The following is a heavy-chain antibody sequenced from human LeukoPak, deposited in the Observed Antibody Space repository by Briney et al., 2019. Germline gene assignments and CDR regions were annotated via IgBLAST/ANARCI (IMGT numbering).Heavy chain of an antibody. CDR1: GFTFSSYN. V-gene: IGHV3-48*01. J-gene: IGHJ6*03. D-gene: IGHD2-15*01. CDR3: AREAATPYQYYYMDV. CDR2: ISSSSRTM. Sequence: GGSLRLSCAASGFTFSSYNMNWVRQAPGKGLEWVSYISSSSRTMYDADSVKGRFTISRDNAKNSLFLQMSSLRAEDTAVYYCAREAATPYQYYYMDVWGKGTTVTVSS.